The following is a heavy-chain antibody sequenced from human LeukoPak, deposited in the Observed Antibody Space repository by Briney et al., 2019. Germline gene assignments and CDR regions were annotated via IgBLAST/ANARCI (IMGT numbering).Heavy chain of an antibody. J-gene: IGHJ3*02. Sequence: GGSLRLSCAASEFTFTSYELNWVRQAPGKGLEWVSYISSSGNTISYADSVKGRFTISRDNAKISLSLQVISLIAEDTAVYYCARGPSIAARYDAFDIWGQGTMVTVSS. CDR3: ARGPSIAARYDAFDI. CDR2: ISSSGNTI. CDR1: EFTFTSYE. D-gene: IGHD6-6*01. V-gene: IGHV3-48*03.